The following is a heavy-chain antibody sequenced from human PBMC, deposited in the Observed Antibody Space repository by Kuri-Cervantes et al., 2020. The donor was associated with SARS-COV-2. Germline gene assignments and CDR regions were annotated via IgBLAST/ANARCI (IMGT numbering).Heavy chain of an antibody. J-gene: IGHJ5*02. D-gene: IGHD4-17*01. CDR2: INHSGGT. Sequence: ESLKISCAASGFTFSSYSMNWVRQPPGKGLEWIGEINHSGGTNYNPSLKSRVTISVDTSKNQFSLKLSSVTAADTAVYYCARGGDYGFWFDPWGQGTLVTVS. CDR3: ARGGDYGFWFDP. CDR1: GFTFSSYS. V-gene: IGHV4-34*01.